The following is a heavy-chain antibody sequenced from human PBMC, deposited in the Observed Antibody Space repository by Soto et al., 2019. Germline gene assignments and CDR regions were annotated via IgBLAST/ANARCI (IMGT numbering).Heavy chain of an antibody. CDR3: ARGPGGYCSGGSCYGRLDP. V-gene: IGHV4-34*01. D-gene: IGHD2-15*01. CDR2: INHSGST. J-gene: IGHJ5*02. CDR1: GGSFSGYY. Sequence: SETLSLTCAVYGGSFSGYYWSWIRQPPGKGLEWIGEINHSGSTNYNPSLKSRVTISVDTSKNQFSLKLSSVTAADTAVYYCARGPGGYCSGGSCYGRLDPWGQGTLVTVSS.